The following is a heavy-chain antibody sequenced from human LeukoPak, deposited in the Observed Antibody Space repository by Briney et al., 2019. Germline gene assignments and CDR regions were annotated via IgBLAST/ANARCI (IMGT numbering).Heavy chain of an antibody. CDR1: GFSFSSHV. CDR3: ARDPKSDYSNYYYMDV. Sequence: PGRSLRLSCAASGFSFSSHVMHWVRQAPGKGLEWMALIRYDGSNKYYADSVKGRFTISRDNSKNTLYLQMNSLRSEVTAVYYCARDPKSDYSNYYYMDVWGKGTTVTVSS. J-gene: IGHJ6*03. V-gene: IGHV3-30*02. D-gene: IGHD4-11*01. CDR2: IRYDGSNK.